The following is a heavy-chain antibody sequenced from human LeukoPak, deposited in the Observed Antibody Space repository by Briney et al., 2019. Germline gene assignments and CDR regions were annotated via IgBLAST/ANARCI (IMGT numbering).Heavy chain of an antibody. CDR1: GGSFSGYY. D-gene: IGHD6-25*01. V-gene: IGHV4-34*01. J-gene: IGHJ4*02. Sequence: SETLSLTCAVYGGSFSGYYWSWIRQPPGKGLEWIGEINHSGSTNYNPSLKSRVTISVDTSKNQFSLKLTSVTAADTAVYFCSSGPYFDYWGQGTLVTVSS. CDR3: SSGPYFDY. CDR2: INHSGST.